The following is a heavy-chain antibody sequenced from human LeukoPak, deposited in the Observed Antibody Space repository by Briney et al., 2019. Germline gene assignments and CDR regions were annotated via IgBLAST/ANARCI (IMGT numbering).Heavy chain of an antibody. CDR1: GFTVSSNY. CDR2: IYSGGST. V-gene: IGHV3-66*04. Sequence: SGGSLRLSCAASGFTVSSNYMSWVRQAPGKGLEWVSVIYSGGSTYYADSVKGRFTISRDNSKNTLYLQMNSLRAEDTAVYYCARQEPYSYGSLPRYYFDYWGQGTLVTVSS. CDR3: ARQEPYSYGSLPRYYFDY. J-gene: IGHJ4*02. D-gene: IGHD5-18*01.